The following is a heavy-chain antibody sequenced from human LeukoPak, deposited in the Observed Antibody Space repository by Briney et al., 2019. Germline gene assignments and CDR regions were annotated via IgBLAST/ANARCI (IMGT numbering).Heavy chain of an antibody. CDR3: ARDPPQSVAVAGIDFDY. Sequence: GGSLRLSCAASGFTFSSYSMNWVRQAPGKGLEWVSSISSSSYIYYADSVKGRFTISRDNAKNSLYLQMNSLRAEDTAVYYCARDPPQSVAVAGIDFDYWGQGTLVTVSS. V-gene: IGHV3-21*01. D-gene: IGHD6-19*01. J-gene: IGHJ4*02. CDR2: ISSSSYI. CDR1: GFTFSSYS.